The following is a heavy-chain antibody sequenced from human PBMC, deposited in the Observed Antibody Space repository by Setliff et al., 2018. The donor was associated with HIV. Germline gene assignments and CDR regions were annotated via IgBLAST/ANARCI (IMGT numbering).Heavy chain of an antibody. CDR1: GYLFTGYY. CDR2: INVNSGGT. D-gene: IGHD6-13*01. J-gene: IGHJ4*02. V-gene: IGHV1-2*02. Sequence: ASVKVSCKASGYLFTGYYMHWVRQAPGQGLEWMGWINVNSGGTKYAQKFQGRFTISRDNAKNSLYLQMSSLRAEDTAVYYCARVLMGIAAADEKLDYWGQGTLVTVSS. CDR3: ARVLMGIAAADEKLDY.